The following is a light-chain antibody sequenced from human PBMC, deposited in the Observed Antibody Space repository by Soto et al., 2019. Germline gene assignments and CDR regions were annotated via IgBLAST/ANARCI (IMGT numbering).Light chain of an antibody. Sequence: EIVMTQSPATLSVSPGERATLSCRASQSVSTYLAWYQQKPGQAPRLLIYDASNRATGIPARFSGSGSGTDFTLTISSLEPEDFAVYYCQQRSNWPPEVTFGGGTKV. CDR1: QSVSTY. J-gene: IGKJ4*01. CDR3: QQRSNWPPEVT. CDR2: DAS. V-gene: IGKV3-11*01.